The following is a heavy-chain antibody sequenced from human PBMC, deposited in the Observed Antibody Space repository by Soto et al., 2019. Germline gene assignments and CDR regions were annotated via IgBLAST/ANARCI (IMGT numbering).Heavy chain of an antibody. CDR1: GYLFTSNG. V-gene: IGHV1-18*04. Sequence: QVQLVQSGAEVKKPGASVKVSCKASGYLFTSNGISWVRQAPGQGLEWLGWINVHNGNSNYAQKFQGRVTMTTDTSTRTASMEVRTLKSDDTAIYYCARVELMIRGRHDYWGQGTLVTVSS. D-gene: IGHD3-10*01. CDR2: INVHNGNS. CDR3: ARVELMIRGRHDY. J-gene: IGHJ4*02.